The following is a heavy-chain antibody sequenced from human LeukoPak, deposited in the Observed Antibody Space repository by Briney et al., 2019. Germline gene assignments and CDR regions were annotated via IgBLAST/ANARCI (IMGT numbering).Heavy chain of an antibody. V-gene: IGHV3-23*01. D-gene: IGHD3-22*01. Sequence: GGSLRLSCAASGFTFSSYAMSWVRQAPGKGLEWVSAISGSGGSTYYADSVKGRFTISGANSKNTLYLQMNSLRAEDTAVYYCAKISSYYYDSSGYYYLDYFDYWGQGTLVTVSS. CDR1: GFTFSSYA. CDR2: ISGSGGST. J-gene: IGHJ4*02. CDR3: AKISSYYYDSSGYYYLDYFDY.